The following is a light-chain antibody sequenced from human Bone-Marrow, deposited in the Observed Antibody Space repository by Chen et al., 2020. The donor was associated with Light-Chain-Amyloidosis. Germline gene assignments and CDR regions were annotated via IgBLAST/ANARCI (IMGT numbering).Light chain of an antibody. J-gene: IGKJ2*01. CDR1: RRISPVY. V-gene: IGKV3-20*01. CDR2: GTS. Sequence: EIVLTQSPGTLSLSPGDRATLSCRASRRISPVYLAWYQQKPGQAPRLLISGTSNRATGIPDRFSGSGSGTEFSLTITRLEPEDFAVYFCQQYGNSPLYAFGQWTKVEI. CDR3: QQYGNSPLYA.